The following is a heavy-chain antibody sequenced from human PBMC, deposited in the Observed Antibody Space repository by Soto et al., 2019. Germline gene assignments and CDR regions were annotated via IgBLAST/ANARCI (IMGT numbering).Heavy chain of an antibody. D-gene: IGHD6-13*01. J-gene: IGHJ4*02. CDR2: ISGSGGST. Sequence: GWSLRLSCASSVFTFISYAMSWVRQAPGKGLEWVSAISGSGGSTYYADSVKGRFTISRDNSKNTLYLQMNSLRAEDTAVYYCAHSSSSWYHGWGQGTLVTVSS. CDR3: AHSSSSWYHG. V-gene: IGHV3-23*01. CDR1: VFTFISYA.